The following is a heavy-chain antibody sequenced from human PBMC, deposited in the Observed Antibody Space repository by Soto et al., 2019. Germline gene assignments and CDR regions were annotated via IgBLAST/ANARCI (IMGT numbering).Heavy chain of an antibody. D-gene: IGHD3-10*01. V-gene: IGHV3-21*01. J-gene: IGHJ5*02. CDR2: ISTTSSYI. Sequence: EVQLVESGGGLVKPGGSLRLSCAASGFTFTSYTMNWVRQAPGKGLEWVSSISTTSSYIYYADSVKGRFTISRDNAKNSLFLQLNSLRAEDTAVYYCARGIIKGSGSYGWLDTWGQGTLVTVSS. CDR3: ARGIIKGSGSYGWLDT. CDR1: GFTFTSYT.